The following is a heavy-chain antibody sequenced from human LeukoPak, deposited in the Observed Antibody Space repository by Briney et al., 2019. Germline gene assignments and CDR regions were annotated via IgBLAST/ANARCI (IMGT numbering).Heavy chain of an antibody. CDR1: GGSISSYY. CDR3: ARARCSSTSCYVHYGMDV. D-gene: IGHD2-2*01. V-gene: IGHV4-59*01. CDR2: IYYSGST. J-gene: IGHJ6*02. Sequence: SETLSLTCTVSGGSISSYYWSWLRQPPGKGLEWIGYIYYSGSTNYNPSLKRRVTISVDTSKNQFSLKLSSVTAADTAVYYCARARCSSTSCYVHYGMDVWGQGTTVTVSS.